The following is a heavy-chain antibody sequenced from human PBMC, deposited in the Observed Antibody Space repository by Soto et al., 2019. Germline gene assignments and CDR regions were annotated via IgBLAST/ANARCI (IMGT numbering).Heavy chain of an antibody. V-gene: IGHV5-51*01. J-gene: IGHJ6*02. CDR3: ARQDPTHSFNYYYGMGG. CDR2: IYPGDADT. D-gene: IGHD3-16*02. Sequence: GESLKISCKGSGYSFTSYWIGWVRQMPGKGLEWMGIIYPGDADTRYSPSFQGQVTISADKSISTACLQWSSLKASDTARYDCARQDPTHSFNYYYGMGGWGQGTTVTVSS. CDR1: GYSFTSYW.